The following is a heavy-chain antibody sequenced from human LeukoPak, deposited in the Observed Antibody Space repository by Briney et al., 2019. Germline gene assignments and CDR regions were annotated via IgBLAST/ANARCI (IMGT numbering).Heavy chain of an antibody. V-gene: IGHV3-30*04. CDR3: ARDLGSSWLYFDY. D-gene: IGHD6-13*01. J-gene: IGHJ4*02. CDR2: ISYDGSNK. Sequence: PGGSLRLSCAASGFTFSSYAMHWVRQAPGKGLEWVAVISYDGSNKYYADSVKGRFTISRDNSKNTLYLQMNSLRAEDTAVYYCARDLGSSWLYFDYWGQGTLVTVSS. CDR1: GFTFSSYA.